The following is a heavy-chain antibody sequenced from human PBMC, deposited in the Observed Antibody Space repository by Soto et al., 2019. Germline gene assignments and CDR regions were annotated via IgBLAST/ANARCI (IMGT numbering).Heavy chain of an antibody. Sequence: QVQLVESGGGVVKPGRSLTLSCAASGFTFKDVAMHWVRQAPGKGLEWMAVISFDGTNTYYADSVRGRVTISRGNSRSTLYQQMKSVRVEDSALFYCARDIGSVKGSHHTSVGPGYWCQGTLVTVSS. V-gene: IGHV3-30-3*01. CDR2: ISFDGTNT. CDR3: ARDIGSVKGSHHTSVGPGY. CDR1: GFTFKDVA. J-gene: IGHJ4*02. D-gene: IGHD3-16*01.